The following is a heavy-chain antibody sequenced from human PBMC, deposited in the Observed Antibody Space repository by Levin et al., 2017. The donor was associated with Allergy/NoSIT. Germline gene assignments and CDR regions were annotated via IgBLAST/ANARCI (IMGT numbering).Heavy chain of an antibody. Sequence: GGSLRLSCDASGFIFSNHRMNWVRQAPGKGLEWIAYIDTSSSDIHYADSVRGRFAISRDNAKDSLSLQMNSLRVEDTAVYYCVRSRVSVHDLDLWGQGTLVTVSS. CDR2: IDTSSSDI. D-gene: IGHD2-8*01. CDR3: VRSRVSVHDLDL. J-gene: IGHJ5*02. V-gene: IGHV3-21*05. CDR1: GFIFSNHR.